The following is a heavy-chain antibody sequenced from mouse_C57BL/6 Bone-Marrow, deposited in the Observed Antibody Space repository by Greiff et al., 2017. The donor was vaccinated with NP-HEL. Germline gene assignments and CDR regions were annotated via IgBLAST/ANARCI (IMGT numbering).Heavy chain of an antibody. D-gene: IGHD1-1*01. V-gene: IGHV1-50*01. CDR2: IDPSDSYT. CDR1: GYTFTSYW. J-gene: IGHJ4*01. CDR3: AYYYGSRFYAMDY. Sequence: VQLQQPGAELVKPGASVKLSCKASGYTFTSYWMQWVKQRPGQGLEWIGEIDPSDSYTNYNQKFKGKATLTVDTSSSTAYMQLSSLTSEDSAVYYCAYYYGSRFYAMDYWGQGTSVTVSS.